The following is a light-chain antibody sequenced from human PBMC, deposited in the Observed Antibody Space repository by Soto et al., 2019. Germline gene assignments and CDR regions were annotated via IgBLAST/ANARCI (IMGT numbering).Light chain of an antibody. CDR1: SSDVGGYNY. V-gene: IGLV2-11*01. CDR2: DVN. CDR3: CSYGGSYTFV. J-gene: IGLJ1*01. Sequence: QSALTQPRSVSGSPGQSVTLSCTGTSSDVGGYNYVSWYQQYPGKAPKLMIYDVNKRPSGVPDRFSGSKSGNTASLTISGLQAEDDADYYCCSYGGSYTFVFGTGTKVTVL.